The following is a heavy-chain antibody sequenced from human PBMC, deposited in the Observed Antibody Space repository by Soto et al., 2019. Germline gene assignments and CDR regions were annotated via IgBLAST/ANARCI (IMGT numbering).Heavy chain of an antibody. Sequence: QVQLQESGPGLVKPSETLSLTCTVSGGSISSYYWSWIRQPPGKGLEWIGNIYYSGSTNYNPSLKCRVTISVDSSKNQFSLKLSSVTAADTAVYYCARRYGSFFEIWRQGTMVTVSS. J-gene: IGHJ3*02. D-gene: IGHD3-10*01. CDR1: GGSISSYY. CDR2: IYYSGST. V-gene: IGHV4-59*08. CDR3: ARRYGSFFEI.